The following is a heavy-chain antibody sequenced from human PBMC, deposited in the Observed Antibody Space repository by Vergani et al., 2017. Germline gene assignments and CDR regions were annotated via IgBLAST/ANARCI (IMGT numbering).Heavy chain of an antibody. V-gene: IGHV1-2*02. CDR3: ATNYCSSTSCAYYYYYYMDV. D-gene: IGHD2-2*01. J-gene: IGHJ6*03. CDR2: INPSGGT. Sequence: QVQVVQSGAEVKKSGASVKVSCKTSGYTFSNYYMHWVRQAPGQGLEWMGIINPSGGTNYAQKFQGRVTMTRDTSISTAYMELSSLRSEDTAVYYCATNYCSSTSCAYYYYYYMDVWGKGTTVTVSS. CDR1: GYTFSNYY.